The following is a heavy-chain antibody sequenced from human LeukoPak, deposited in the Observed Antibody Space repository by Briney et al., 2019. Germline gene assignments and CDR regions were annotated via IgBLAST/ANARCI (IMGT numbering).Heavy chain of an antibody. V-gene: IGHV3-23*01. CDR2: ISGRAGST. J-gene: IGHJ4*02. Sequence: GGSLRLSCAASGFTFSTYAMSWVRQAPGKGLEWVSAISGRAGSTYYADSVKGRFTISRDNSKNTLFLQMNSLRAEDTAVYYCAKGGPYSSSPDFDYWGQGSLVTVSS. D-gene: IGHD6-6*01. CDR1: GFTFSTYA. CDR3: AKGGPYSSSPDFDY.